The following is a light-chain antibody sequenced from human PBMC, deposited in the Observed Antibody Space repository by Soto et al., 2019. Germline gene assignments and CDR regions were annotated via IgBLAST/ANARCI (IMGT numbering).Light chain of an antibody. J-gene: IGLJ2*01. V-gene: IGLV2-14*01. CDR3: SSYTSSSRV. CDR2: EVS. Sequence: QSVLTQPASVSGSPGQSITISCTGTSSDVGGYNYVSWYQQHPGKAPKLMIYEVSNRPSGVSNRFSGSMSGNTASLTISGLQAEDEADYYCSSYTSSSRVFGGGTKVTVL. CDR1: SSDVGGYNY.